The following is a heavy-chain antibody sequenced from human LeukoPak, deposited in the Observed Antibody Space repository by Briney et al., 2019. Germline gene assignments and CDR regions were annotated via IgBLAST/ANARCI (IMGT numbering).Heavy chain of an antibody. D-gene: IGHD1-26*01. CDR3: SSHLGIVGASLDY. V-gene: IGHV5-51*01. J-gene: IGHJ4*02. CDR2: IYPVDSDT. Sequence: GESLKISCKGSGYNFTNYWIGWVRQMPGKCLEWMGIIYPVDSDTIYSPSFQGQVTISVYKSITTAYLQWSSLKGSDTAISYCSSHLGIVGASLDYWGQGTLVTVSS. CDR1: GYNFTNYW.